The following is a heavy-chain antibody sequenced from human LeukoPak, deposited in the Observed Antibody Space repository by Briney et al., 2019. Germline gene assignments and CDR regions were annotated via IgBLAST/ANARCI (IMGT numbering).Heavy chain of an antibody. J-gene: IGHJ3*02. CDR3: ARDPYMINAFDI. V-gene: IGHV4-39*07. Sequence: PSETLSLTCTVSGGSISSNSYYWGWIRQPPGKGLEWIGSIYYSGSTYYNPSLKSRVTISVDTSKNQFSLKLSSETAADTAVYYCARDPYMINAFDIWGQGTMVTVSS. CDR2: IYYSGST. D-gene: IGHD3-16*01. CDR1: GGSISSNSYY.